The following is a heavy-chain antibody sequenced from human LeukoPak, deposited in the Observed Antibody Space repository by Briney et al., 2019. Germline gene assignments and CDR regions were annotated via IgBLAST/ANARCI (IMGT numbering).Heavy chain of an antibody. CDR3: ARGISWVDY. Sequence: GGSLRLSCAASGFTFDDYGMTWVRQAPGKGLEWVSGINGNGGSTGYADSVKGRFTISKDNAKNSLSLQMNSLRAEDTALYYCARGISWVDYWGQGILVTVSS. J-gene: IGHJ4*02. D-gene: IGHD2-15*01. CDR2: INGNGGST. V-gene: IGHV3-20*04. CDR1: GFTFDDYG.